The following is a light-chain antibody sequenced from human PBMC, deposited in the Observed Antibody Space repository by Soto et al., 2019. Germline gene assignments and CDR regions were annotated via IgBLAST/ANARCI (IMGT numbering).Light chain of an antibody. CDR3: QQYNSYSWT. J-gene: IGKJ1*01. CDR1: QSISSW. Sequence: DIHMTQAPSTLATPRGGKITSTCRASQSISSWLAWYQQKPGKAPKLLIYKPSSLDSGVPSRFSGCRSGTEFTLTTSSLHPDDFPTYYCQQYNSYSWTFGQATEVDIK. V-gene: IGKV1-5*03. CDR2: KPS.